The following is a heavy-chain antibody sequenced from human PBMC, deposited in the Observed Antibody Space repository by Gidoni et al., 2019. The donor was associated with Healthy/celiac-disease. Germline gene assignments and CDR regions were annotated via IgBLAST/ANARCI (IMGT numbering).Heavy chain of an antibody. J-gene: IGHJ4*02. Sequence: QVQLQESGPGLVKPSQTLSLTCTVSGGSISRGGYYWIWIRQHPGKGLEWIGYIYYSGSPYYNPSLKSRVTISVDTSKTQFSLKLSSVTAADTAVYYCAAGIAAAGTVDYWGQGTLVTVSS. D-gene: IGHD6-13*01. CDR2: IYYSGSP. CDR3: AAGIAAAGTVDY. CDR1: GGSISRGGYY. V-gene: IGHV4-31*03.